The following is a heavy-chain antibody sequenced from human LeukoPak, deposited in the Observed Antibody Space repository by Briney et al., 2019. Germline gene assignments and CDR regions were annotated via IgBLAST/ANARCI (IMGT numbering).Heavy chain of an antibody. CDR2: ISSSSSYI. J-gene: IGHJ4*02. CDR1: GFTFGSYS. Sequence: GGSLRLSCAASGFTFGSYSMNWVRQAPGKGLEWVSSISSSSSYIYYADSVKGRFTISRDNAKNSLYLQMNSLRAEDTAVYYCARDLKGSGSYLFGYWGQGTLVTVSS. D-gene: IGHD1-26*01. CDR3: ARDLKGSGSYLFGY. V-gene: IGHV3-21*01.